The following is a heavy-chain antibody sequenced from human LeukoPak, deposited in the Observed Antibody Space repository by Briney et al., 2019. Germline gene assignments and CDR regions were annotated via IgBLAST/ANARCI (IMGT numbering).Heavy chain of an antibody. CDR1: GFTFSSYG. J-gene: IGHJ6*02. CDR3: AKDPLYTYDDSRVSYGMDV. Sequence: GGSLRLSCAASGFTFSSYGMHWVRQAPGKGMEWVAVIWYDGSNKYYADSVKGRFTISRDNSKNTLYLQMNSLRAEDTAVYYCAKDPLYTYDDSRVSYGMDVWGQGTTVTVSS. D-gene: IGHD5-18*01. V-gene: IGHV3-30*02. CDR2: IWYDGSNK.